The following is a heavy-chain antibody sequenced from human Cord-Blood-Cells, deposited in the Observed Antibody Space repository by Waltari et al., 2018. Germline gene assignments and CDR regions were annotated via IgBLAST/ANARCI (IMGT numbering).Heavy chain of an antibody. CDR3: ARDTA. V-gene: IGHV3-30-3*01. J-gene: IGHJ5*02. Sequence: GGGVVQPGRSLRLSCAASGFTFSSYAMHWVRQAPGKGLEWVAVISYDGSNKYYADSVKGRFTISRDNSKNTLYLQMNSLRAEDTAVYYCARDTAWGQGTLVTVSS. CDR1: GFTFSSYA. CDR2: ISYDGSNK.